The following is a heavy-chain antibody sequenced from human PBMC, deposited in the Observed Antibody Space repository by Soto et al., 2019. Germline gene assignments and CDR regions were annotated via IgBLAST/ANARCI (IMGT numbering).Heavy chain of an antibody. Sequence: QVQLQESGPGLVKPSETLSLTCTVSGGSISPYYWHWIRQPPGKGLEWIGYIHDSGAIYYNPSLNSRLVLSMDMSKRQFSLRLNPVTAADTAMYYCAREYRSFDYWGRGAPVTVSS. D-gene: IGHD5-18*01. CDR3: AREYRSFDY. CDR2: IHDSGAI. J-gene: IGHJ4*02. CDR1: GGSISPYY. V-gene: IGHV4-59*01.